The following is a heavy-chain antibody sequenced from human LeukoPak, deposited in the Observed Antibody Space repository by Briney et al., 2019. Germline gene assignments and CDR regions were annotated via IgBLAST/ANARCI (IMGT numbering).Heavy chain of an antibody. V-gene: IGHV3-23*01. J-gene: IGHJ5*02. D-gene: IGHD6-13*01. CDR2: ISGSGDRT. CDR1: GFTFSTYA. Sequence: PGGSLRLSCAASGFTFSTYAMSWVRQAPGKGLEWVSGISGSGDRTHYADSVKGRFTISRDNSKNTLYLQMNSLRAEDTAVYYCAKDPRQQVVGYFDPWGQGTLVTVSS. CDR3: AKDPRQQVVGYFDP.